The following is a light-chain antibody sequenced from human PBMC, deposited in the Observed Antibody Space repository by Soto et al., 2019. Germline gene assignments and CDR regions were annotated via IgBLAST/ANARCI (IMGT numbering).Light chain of an antibody. CDR2: GAS. CDR1: PSVSSN. J-gene: IGKJ2*01. V-gene: IGKV3-15*01. Sequence: EIVMTQSPATLSVSPGERATLYCRASPSVSSNVAWYQQTPGQAPRILIYGASTRGTGIPARFSGSGSGTELTLTIISLQSEDLAVDYCQHYNNWPPYTFGQGPKLEIK. CDR3: QHYNNWPPYT.